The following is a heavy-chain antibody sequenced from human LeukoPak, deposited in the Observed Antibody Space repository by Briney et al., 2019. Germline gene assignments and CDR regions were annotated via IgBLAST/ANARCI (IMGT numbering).Heavy chain of an antibody. CDR3: ASSYGGYDSSGYYSEVDY. J-gene: IGHJ4*02. D-gene: IGHD3-22*01. Sequence: GGSLRLSCAASGFTFSSYAMSWVRQAPGKGLEWVSVIYSGGSTYYADSVKGRFTISRDNSKNTLYLHMNSLRAEDTAVYYCASSYGGYDSSGYYSEVDYWGQGTLVTVSS. V-gene: IGHV3-53*01. CDR2: IYSGGST. CDR1: GFTFSSYA.